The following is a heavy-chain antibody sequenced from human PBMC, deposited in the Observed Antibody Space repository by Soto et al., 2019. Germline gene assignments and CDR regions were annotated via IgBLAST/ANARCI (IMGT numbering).Heavy chain of an antibody. J-gene: IGHJ4*02. CDR3: AKGRGSGWAWYFDN. CDR2: ISDTGAST. CDR1: GFTFKESA. V-gene: IGHV3-23*01. D-gene: IGHD6-19*01. Sequence: GSLRRPCTASGFTFKESAMNWVRQAPGKGLEWVASISDTGASTWYAESVRGRLSISRDNSKNTLYLQMNSLRGEDTAVYYCAKGRGSGWAWYFDNWGQGTPVTVSS.